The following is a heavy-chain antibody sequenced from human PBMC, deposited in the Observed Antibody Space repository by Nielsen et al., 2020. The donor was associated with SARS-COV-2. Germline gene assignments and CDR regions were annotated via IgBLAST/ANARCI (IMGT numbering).Heavy chain of an antibody. CDR3: ARRALGYCSSTSCYGDFDY. Sequence: SETLSLTCAVSGGSFTDSYWTWIRQPPGKGLEWIGDINHSGSANYNPSLKSRLTISVDTSKNQFSLKLSSVTAADTAVYYCARRALGYCSSTSCYGDFDYWGQGTLVTVSS. J-gene: IGHJ4*02. D-gene: IGHD2-2*01. CDR2: INHSGSA. CDR1: GGSFTDSY. V-gene: IGHV4-34*01.